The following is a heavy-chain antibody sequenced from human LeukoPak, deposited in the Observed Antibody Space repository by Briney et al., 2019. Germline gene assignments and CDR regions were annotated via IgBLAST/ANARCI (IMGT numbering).Heavy chain of an antibody. CDR2: ISSSSSTI. CDR1: GFTFSSYS. J-gene: IGHJ4*02. Sequence: GGSLRLSCAASGFTFSSYSMNWVRQAPGKGLEWVSYISSSSSTIYYADSVKGQFTISRDNAKNSLYLQMNSLRAEDTAVYYCAGGSGAYGDYTDYWGQGTLVTVSS. V-gene: IGHV3-48*01. D-gene: IGHD4-17*01. CDR3: AGGSGAYGDYTDY.